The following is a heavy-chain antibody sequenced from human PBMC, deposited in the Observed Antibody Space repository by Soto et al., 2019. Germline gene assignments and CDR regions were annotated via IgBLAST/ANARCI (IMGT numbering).Heavy chain of an antibody. D-gene: IGHD3-22*01. J-gene: IGHJ4*02. CDR3: AKELKYYYDSSGYYYY. Sequence: LRLSCAASGFTFSNYAMSWVRLAPGKGLEWVSAISGSGGSTYYADSVKGRFTISRDNSKNALYLQMNSLRAEDTAVYYCAKELKYYYDSSGYYYYWGQGTLVTVPS. CDR1: GFTFSNYA. CDR2: ISGSGGST. V-gene: IGHV3-23*01.